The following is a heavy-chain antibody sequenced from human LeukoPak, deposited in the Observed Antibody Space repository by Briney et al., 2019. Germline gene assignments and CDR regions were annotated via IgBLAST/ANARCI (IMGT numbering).Heavy chain of an antibody. V-gene: IGHV3-7*04. D-gene: IGHD3-10*01. CDR1: GFIFSSYC. Sequence: PGGSLRLSCAASGFIFSSYCMSWVRQAPGKGLKWVANIKQDGSEKYYVDSVKGRFTISRDNAKNSLYLQMNSLRAEDTAVYYCARDGVNYYGSGSPSYWGQGTLVTVSS. J-gene: IGHJ4*02. CDR3: ARDGVNYYGSGSPSY. CDR2: IKQDGSEK.